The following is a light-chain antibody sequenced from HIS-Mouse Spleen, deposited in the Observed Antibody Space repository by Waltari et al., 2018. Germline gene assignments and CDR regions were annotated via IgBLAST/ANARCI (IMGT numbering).Light chain of an antibody. J-gene: IGLJ2*01. CDR3: YSTDSSGNHRV. Sequence: SYELTQPPSVSVFPGQTARITCSGDALPKKYAYWYQQKSGQAPVLVIYEDSKRPAGIPERCSGSSSGTMATLTISGAQVEDEADYYCYSTDSSGNHRVFGGGTKLTVL. CDR2: EDS. V-gene: IGLV3-10*01. CDR1: ALPKKY.